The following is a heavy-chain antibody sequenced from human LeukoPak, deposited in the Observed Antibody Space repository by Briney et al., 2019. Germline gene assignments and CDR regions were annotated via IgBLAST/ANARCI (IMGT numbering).Heavy chain of an antibody. V-gene: IGHV3-30*02. CDR3: AKVPWGGDYYDKVY. CDR1: GFTFSSYG. J-gene: IGHJ4*02. CDR2: IRYDGSNK. Sequence: GGSLRLSCAASGFTFSSYGMHWVRQAPGKGLEWVAFIRYDGSNKYYADSVKGRFTISRDNSKNTLYLQMNSLRAEDAAVYYCAKVPWGGDYYDKVYWGQGTLVTVSS. D-gene: IGHD3-22*01.